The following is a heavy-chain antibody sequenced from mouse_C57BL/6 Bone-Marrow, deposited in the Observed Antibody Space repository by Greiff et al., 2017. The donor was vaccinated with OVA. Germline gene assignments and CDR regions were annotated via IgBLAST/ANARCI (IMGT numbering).Heavy chain of an antibody. Sequence: VQLQQSGAELVKPGASVKMSCKASGYTFTSYWITWVKQRPGQGLEWIGDIYPGSGSTNYNEKFKSKATLTVDTSSSTAYMQLSSLTSEDSAVYYCARSRVLRGNYFDYWGQGTTLTVSS. CDR3: ARSRVLRGNYFDY. V-gene: IGHV1-55*01. CDR1: GYTFTSYW. J-gene: IGHJ2*01. CDR2: IYPGSGST. D-gene: IGHD1-1*01.